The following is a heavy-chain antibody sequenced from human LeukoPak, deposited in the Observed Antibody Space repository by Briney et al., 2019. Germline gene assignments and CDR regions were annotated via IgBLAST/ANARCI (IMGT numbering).Heavy chain of an antibody. CDR2: IYPGDSDT. J-gene: IGHJ4*02. CDR1: GYRFTSYW. V-gene: IGHV5-51*01. Sequence: GESLKISCKGSGYRFTSYWIGWVRQMPGKGLEWMGIIYPGDSDTRYSPSFQGQVTISADKSISTAYLQWSSLKASDPAMYYCARPALVGATAFDYWGQGTLVTVSS. D-gene: IGHD1-26*01. CDR3: ARPALVGATAFDY.